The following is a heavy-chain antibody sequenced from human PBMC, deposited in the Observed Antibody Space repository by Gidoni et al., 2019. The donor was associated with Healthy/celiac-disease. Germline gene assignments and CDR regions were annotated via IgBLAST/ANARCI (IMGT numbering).Heavy chain of an antibody. D-gene: IGHD4-17*01. Sequence: QVQLQDSGSGLVQPSETLSLTCPVSGDSISSYYWSWIRQTPGKGLEWIGYIYYSGSTNYNPSLKSRVTISVDTSKNQFSLKLSSVTAADTAVYYCARTRVTTFFYYYGMDVWGQGTTVTVSS. J-gene: IGHJ6*02. CDR3: ARTRVTTFFYYYGMDV. V-gene: IGHV4-59*01. CDR1: GDSISSYY. CDR2: IYYSGST.